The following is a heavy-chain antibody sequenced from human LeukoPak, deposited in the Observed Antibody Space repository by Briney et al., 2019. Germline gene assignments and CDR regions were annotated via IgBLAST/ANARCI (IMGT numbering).Heavy chain of an antibody. V-gene: IGHV3-53*01. CDR2: IYSGGGT. CDR3: ARGIAAAGPLYFDY. D-gene: IGHD6-13*01. J-gene: IGHJ4*02. Sequence: GGSRRLSCAASGFTVSSNYMSWVRQAPGKGLEWVSVIYSGGGTYYADSVKGRFTISRDNSKNTLYLQMNSLRAEDTAVYYCARGIAAAGPLYFDYWGQGTLVTVSS. CDR1: GFTVSSNY.